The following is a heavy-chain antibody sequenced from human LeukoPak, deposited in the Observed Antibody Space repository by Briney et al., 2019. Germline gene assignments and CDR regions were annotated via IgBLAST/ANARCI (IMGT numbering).Heavy chain of an antibody. D-gene: IGHD5-12*01. CDR1: GFTFSSYA. CDR2: ISYDGSNK. Sequence: GGSLRLSCAASGFTFSSYAMHWVRQAPGKGLEWVAVISYDGSNKYYADSVKGRFTISRDNSKNTLYLQMNSLRAEDTAVYYCARSKEEMATKTGYFDYWGRGTLVTVSS. V-gene: IGHV3-30-3*01. J-gene: IGHJ4*02. CDR3: ARSKEEMATKTGYFDY.